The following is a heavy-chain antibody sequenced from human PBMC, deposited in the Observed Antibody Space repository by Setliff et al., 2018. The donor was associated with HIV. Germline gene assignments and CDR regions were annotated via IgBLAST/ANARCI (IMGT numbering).Heavy chain of an antibody. D-gene: IGHD3-10*01. V-gene: IGHV1-69*05. CDR3: ATASMVLGRYYYYGMDV. J-gene: IGHJ6*02. CDR1: GDTFNNCA. CDR2: SIPLFGTT. Sequence: SVKVSCKASGDTFNNCAVTWVRQAPGQGLEWMGGSIPLFGTTNYAQKFQGRVTLTTDELMKTAYMELSSLRSEDTAVYYCATASMVLGRYYYYGMDVWGQGTTVTVSS.